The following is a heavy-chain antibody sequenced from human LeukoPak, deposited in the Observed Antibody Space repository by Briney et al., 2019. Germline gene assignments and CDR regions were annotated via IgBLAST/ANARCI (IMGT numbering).Heavy chain of an antibody. CDR1: GGSISSYY. CDR2: IYYRGST. CDR3: ARDTAMKSWFDP. D-gene: IGHD2-21*02. J-gene: IGHJ5*02. V-gene: IGHV4-59*01. Sequence: SETLSLTCTVSGGSISSYYWSWIRQPPGKGLEWIGYIYYRGSTNYNPSLKSRVTISVDTSKNQFSLKLSSVTAADTAVYYCARDTAMKSWFDPWGQGTLVTVSS.